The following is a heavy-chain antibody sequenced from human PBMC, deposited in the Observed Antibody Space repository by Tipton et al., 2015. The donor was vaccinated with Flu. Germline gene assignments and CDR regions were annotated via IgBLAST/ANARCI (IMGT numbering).Heavy chain of an antibody. V-gene: IGHV3-53*04. CDR3: ARDRTSYDYYYYYGMDV. J-gene: IGHJ6*02. Sequence: SLRLSCAASGFTVSSNYMSWVRQAPGKGLEWVSVIYSGGSTYYTDSVRGRFTISRHNSKNTLYLQMNGLRAEDTAVYYCARDRTSYDYYYYYGMDVWGQGP. D-gene: IGHD4/OR15-4a*01. CDR2: IYSGGST. CDR1: GFTVSSNY.